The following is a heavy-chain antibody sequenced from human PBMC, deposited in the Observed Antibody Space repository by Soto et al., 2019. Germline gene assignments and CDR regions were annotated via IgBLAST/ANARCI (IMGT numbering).Heavy chain of an antibody. D-gene: IGHD5-12*01. CDR2: ISGDGGST. CDR1: GFTFYNYA. Sequence: GGSLRLSCAASGFTFYNYAMSWVRQAPGKGLEWVSGISGDGGSTYYADSVKGRFIISRDNSQNTLYLQVSSLRAEDTALYYCAKTRGYSRTGIYYWGQGTLVTVSS. J-gene: IGHJ4*02. CDR3: AKTRGYSRTGIYY. V-gene: IGHV3-23*01.